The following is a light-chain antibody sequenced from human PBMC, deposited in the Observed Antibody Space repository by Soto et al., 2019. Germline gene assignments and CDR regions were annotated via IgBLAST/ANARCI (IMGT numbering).Light chain of an antibody. V-gene: IGKV3-20*01. CDR3: QQYGSSPPIT. Sequence: EIVLTQSPATLSSFPGDRVTLSCRASQYINTRLAWYQHRPGQAPRLLIYDASNRATGIPARFSGSGSGTDFTLPISSLQSEDFSAYYGQQYGSSPPITFGQGTRLEIK. CDR2: DAS. CDR1: QYINTR. J-gene: IGKJ5*01.